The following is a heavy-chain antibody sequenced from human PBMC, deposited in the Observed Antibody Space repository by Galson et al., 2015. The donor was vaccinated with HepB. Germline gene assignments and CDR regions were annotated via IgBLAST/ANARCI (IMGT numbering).Heavy chain of an antibody. CDR2: IYYSGST. Sequence: ETLSLTCTVSGGSISSYYWSWIRQPPGKGLEWIGYIYYSGSTNYNPSLKSRVTISVDTSKNQFSLKLSSVTAADTAVYYCAREVVATIAVSEQYYFDYWGQGTLVTVSS. V-gene: IGHV4-59*01. J-gene: IGHJ4*02. D-gene: IGHD5-12*01. CDR1: GGSISSYY. CDR3: AREVVATIAVSEQYYFDY.